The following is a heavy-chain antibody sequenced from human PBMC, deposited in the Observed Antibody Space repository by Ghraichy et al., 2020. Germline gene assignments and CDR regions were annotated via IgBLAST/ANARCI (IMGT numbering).Heavy chain of an antibody. CDR3: AKDQLPGWGTGIMVYAIDY. CDR2: IRYDGSNK. J-gene: IGHJ4*02. CDR1: GFTFSSYG. Sequence: GGSLRLSCAASGFTFSSYGMHWVRQAPGKGLEWVAFIRYDGSNKYYADSVKGRFTISRDNSKNTLYLQMNSLRAEDTAVYYCAKDQLPGWGTGIMVYAIDYWGQGTLVTVSS. V-gene: IGHV3-30*02. D-gene: IGHD2-8*01.